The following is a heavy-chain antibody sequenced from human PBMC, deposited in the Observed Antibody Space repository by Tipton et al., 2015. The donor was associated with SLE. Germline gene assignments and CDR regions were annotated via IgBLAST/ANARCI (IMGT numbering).Heavy chain of an antibody. CDR2: ISYDGSNK. Sequence: SLRLSCAASGFTFSSYGMHWVRQAPGKGLEWVAVISYDGSNKYYADSVKGRFTISRDNSKNTLYLQMNSLRAEDTAVYYCAREWLVPSSFDIWGQGTMVTVSS. V-gene: IGHV3-30*19. J-gene: IGHJ3*02. CDR1: GFTFSSYG. D-gene: IGHD6-19*01. CDR3: AREWLVPSSFDI.